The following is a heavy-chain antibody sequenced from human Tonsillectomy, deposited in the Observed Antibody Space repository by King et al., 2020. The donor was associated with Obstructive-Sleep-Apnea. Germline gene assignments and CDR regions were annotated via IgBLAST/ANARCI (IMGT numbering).Heavy chain of an antibody. V-gene: IGHV4-31*03. D-gene: IGHD3-9*01. CDR1: GGSISSGGYY. J-gene: IGHJ3*02. CDR3: ARVDDILTGKHAFDI. CDR2: IYNSGST. Sequence: VQLQESGPGLVKPSQTLSLTCTVSGGSISSGGYYWSWIRQHPGKGLEWIGYIYNSGSTYYNPSLKSRVTISVDTSKNQFSLKLSSVTAADTAVYYCARVDDILTGKHAFDIWGQGTMVTVSS.